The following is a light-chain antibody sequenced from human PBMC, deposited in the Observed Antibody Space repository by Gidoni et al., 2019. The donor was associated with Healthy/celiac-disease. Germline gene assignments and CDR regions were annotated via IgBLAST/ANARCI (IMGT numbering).Light chain of an antibody. CDR2: GAS. CDR3: QQYGSSPRT. Sequence: EIVLTQSPGTLSLSPGERATLSCRASQSVSSIYLAWYQQKPGQAPRLLIYGASSRATGIPDRFSGSGSGTDFTLTISRLEPEDFAVYYCQQYGSSPRTFGQGTQVEIK. CDR1: QSVSSIY. V-gene: IGKV3-20*01. J-gene: IGKJ1*01.